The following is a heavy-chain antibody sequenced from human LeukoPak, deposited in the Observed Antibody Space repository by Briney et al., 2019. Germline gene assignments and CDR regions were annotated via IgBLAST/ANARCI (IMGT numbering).Heavy chain of an antibody. J-gene: IGHJ4*02. CDR1: GYSISSCYY. V-gene: IGHV4-38-2*01. CDR3: ASLPLGD. CDR2: IYHSGST. Sequence: PSETLSLTCDVSGYSISSCYYWGWIRQPPGKGLEWIGSIYHSGSTYYNPSLNSRVTISVDTSKNQFSLKLSSVTAADTAVYYCASLPLGDWGQGTLVTVSS.